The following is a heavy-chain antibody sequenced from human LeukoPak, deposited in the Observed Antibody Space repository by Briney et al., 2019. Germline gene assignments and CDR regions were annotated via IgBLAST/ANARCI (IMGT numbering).Heavy chain of an antibody. J-gene: IGHJ4*02. CDR1: GGSISSSSYY. V-gene: IGHV4-39*01. CDR2: IYYSGST. Sequence: SETLSLTCTVSGGSISSSSYYWGWIRQPPGKGLEWIGSIYYSGSTYYNPSLKSRVTISVDTSKNQFSLKLSSVTAADTAVYYCARQRGSSLDYWGQGTLVTVSS. CDR3: ARQRGSSLDY. D-gene: IGHD6-13*01.